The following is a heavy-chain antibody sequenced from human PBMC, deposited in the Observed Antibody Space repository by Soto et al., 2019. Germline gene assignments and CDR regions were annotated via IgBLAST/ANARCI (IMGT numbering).Heavy chain of an antibody. CDR3: AKEGALGLYYFDY. V-gene: IGHV3-23*01. CDR2: IGGGGSGT. J-gene: IGHJ4*02. CDR1: GFTFSSHA. D-gene: IGHD3-10*01. Sequence: GGSLRLSCAASGFTFSSHAMGWLRQAPGKGPEWVSTIGGGGSGTYYADSVKGRFTISRDNSKNTLYLQMNSLRPEDTAVYYCAKEGALGLYYFDYWGQGTLVTVSS.